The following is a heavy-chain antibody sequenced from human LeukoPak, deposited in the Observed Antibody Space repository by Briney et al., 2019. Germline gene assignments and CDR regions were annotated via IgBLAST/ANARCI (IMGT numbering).Heavy chain of an antibody. CDR1: GYTFTGYN. CDR3: TRDSIGGSGWFDP. J-gene: IGHJ5*02. Sequence: GASVKVSCKASGYTFTGYNIHWVRQAPGQGLEWMGWINPNSGGTTYAQRLQGRVTMTRDTSISTASMELSSLNSDDTAVYYCTRDSIGGSGWFDPWGQGTLVTVSS. V-gene: IGHV1-2*02. D-gene: IGHD3-16*01. CDR2: INPNSGGT.